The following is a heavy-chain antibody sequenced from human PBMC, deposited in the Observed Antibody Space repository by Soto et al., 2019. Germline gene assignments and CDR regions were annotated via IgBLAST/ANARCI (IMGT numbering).Heavy chain of an antibody. CDR1: GGSISSGDYY. Sequence: SETLSLTCTVSGGSISSGDYYWSWIRQPPGKGLEWIGYIYYSGSTYYNPSLKSRVTISVDTSKNQFSLKLSSVTAADTAVYYCATRDGYNSPTTRLYYYYGMDVWGQGTTVTVSS. V-gene: IGHV4-30-4*01. D-gene: IGHD5-12*01. CDR3: ATRDGYNSPTTRLYYYYGMDV. CDR2: IYYSGST. J-gene: IGHJ6*02.